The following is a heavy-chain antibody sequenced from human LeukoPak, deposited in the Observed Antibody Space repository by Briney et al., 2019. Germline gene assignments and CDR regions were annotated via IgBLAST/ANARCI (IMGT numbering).Heavy chain of an antibody. Sequence: SETLSLTCTVSGGSISTYYWNWIRQPPGKGLEWIGYIYYSGSTNYNPSLKSRVTISVDTSKNQFSLKLSSVTAADPALYYCARERFGESLDYWGQGTLVTVSS. V-gene: IGHV4-59*01. CDR2: IYYSGST. D-gene: IGHD3-10*01. CDR3: ARERFGESLDY. J-gene: IGHJ4*02. CDR1: GGSISTYY.